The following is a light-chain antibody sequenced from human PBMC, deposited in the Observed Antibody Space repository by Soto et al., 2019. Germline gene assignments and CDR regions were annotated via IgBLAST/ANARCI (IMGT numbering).Light chain of an antibody. CDR3: SSYGGSNNLV. CDR2: EVS. Sequence: QSALTQPPSASGSPGQSVTISCTGTSSDVGGYNYVSWYQQHPGKAPKLMIYEVSQRPSGVPDRFSGSKSGNTASLTVSGLQAEDEADYYCSSYGGSNNLVFGGGTKLTV. J-gene: IGLJ2*01. V-gene: IGLV2-8*01. CDR1: SSDVGGYNY.